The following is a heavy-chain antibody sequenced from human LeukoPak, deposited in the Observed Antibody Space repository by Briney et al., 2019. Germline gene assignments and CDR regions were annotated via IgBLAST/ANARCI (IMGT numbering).Heavy chain of an antibody. Sequence: GGSLRLSCAASGFTFSSNWMHWVRRAPGKGLVWVSRINEDGSTTNYADSVKGRSTIFRDNAKNTLYLQMNSLRAEDTAVYYCVRDLGGRSGHWGQGTLVTVSS. V-gene: IGHV3-74*01. CDR3: VRDLGGRSGH. D-gene: IGHD1-26*01. CDR2: INEDGSTT. J-gene: IGHJ4*02. CDR1: GFTFSSNW.